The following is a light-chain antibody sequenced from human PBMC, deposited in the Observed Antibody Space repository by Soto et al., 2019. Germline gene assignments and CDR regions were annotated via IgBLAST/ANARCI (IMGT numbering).Light chain of an antibody. CDR1: QSISSY. CDR3: QQSYSTPPT. J-gene: IGKJ1*01. V-gene: IGKV1-39*01. CDR2: AAS. Sequence: DIQMTQSPSSLSASVGDRVTITCRASQSISSYLHWYQQKPGKAPKLLIYAASSLQSGVSSRFSGSGSRTDFTLTISSLQPEDFATYYCQQSYSTPPTFGQGTKVEIK.